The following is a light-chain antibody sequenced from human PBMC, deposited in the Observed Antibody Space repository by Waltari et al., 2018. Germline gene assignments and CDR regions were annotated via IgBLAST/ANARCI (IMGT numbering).Light chain of an antibody. Sequence: EIVLTQSQGTMALCQGERATLACRASQSIGKYLAWYQQKPDQAPRLLIYGASSWSTGIPYRFSGSGSGTDFSLTISRLEPEDFAVYYCQNHERLPATFGQGTKVEIK. CDR2: GAS. J-gene: IGKJ1*01. CDR1: QSIGKY. V-gene: IGKV3-20*01. CDR3: QNHERLPAT.